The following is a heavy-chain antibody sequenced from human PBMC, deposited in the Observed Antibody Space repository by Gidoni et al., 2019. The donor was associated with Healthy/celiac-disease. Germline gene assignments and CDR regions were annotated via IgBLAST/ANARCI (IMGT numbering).Heavy chain of an antibody. CDR1: GFPFSSYS. CDR3: ARMGCSGGSCYEVLNAFDI. Sequence: EVQLVESGGGLVKPGGSLRLPCAASGFPFSSYSLNWVRQAPGKGLEWVSSISSSSSYIYYADSVKGRFTISRDNAKNSLYLQMNSLRAEDTAVYYCARMGCSGGSCYEVLNAFDIWGQGTMVTVSS. D-gene: IGHD2-15*01. J-gene: IGHJ3*02. V-gene: IGHV3-21*01. CDR2: ISSSSSYI.